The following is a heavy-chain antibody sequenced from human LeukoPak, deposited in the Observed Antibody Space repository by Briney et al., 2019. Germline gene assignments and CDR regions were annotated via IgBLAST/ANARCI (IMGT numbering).Heavy chain of an antibody. CDR3: TTFRSF. Sequence: GGSLRLSCAASGFTFSSYEMNWVRQAPGKGLEWVGRVKSKTDGGTTDYAAPVKGRFIISRDDSKDMLYLQMNSLKTEDTAVYYCTTFRSFWGQGTLVTVPS. V-gene: IGHV3-15*01. CDR1: GFTFSSYE. CDR2: VKSKTDGGTT. J-gene: IGHJ4*02.